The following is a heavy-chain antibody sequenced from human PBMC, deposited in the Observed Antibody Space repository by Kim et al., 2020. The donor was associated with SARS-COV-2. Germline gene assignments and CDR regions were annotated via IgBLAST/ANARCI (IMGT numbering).Heavy chain of an antibody. J-gene: IGHJ4*02. CDR2: IYHSGST. CDR1: GYSISSGYY. CDR3: ARGDDYPDY. D-gene: IGHD5-12*01. V-gene: IGHV4-38-2*02. Sequence: SETLSLTCTVSGYSISSGYYWGWIRQPPGKGLEWIGSIYHSGSTYYNPSLKSRVTISVDTSKNQFSLKLSSVTAADTAVYYCARGDDYPDYWGQGTLVTV.